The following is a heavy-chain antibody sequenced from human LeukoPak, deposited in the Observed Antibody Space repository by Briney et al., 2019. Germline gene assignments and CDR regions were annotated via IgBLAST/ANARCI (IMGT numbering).Heavy chain of an antibody. V-gene: IGHV1-18*01. Sequence: ASVKVSCKASGYTFTSYGISWVRQAPGQGLERMGWISAYNGNTNYAQKLQGRVTMTTDTSTSTAYMELRSLRSDDTAVYYCAKALGSIVVTASDYWGQGTLVTVSS. CDR3: AKALGSIVVTASDY. D-gene: IGHD5-12*01. J-gene: IGHJ4*02. CDR2: ISAYNGNT. CDR1: GYTFTSYG.